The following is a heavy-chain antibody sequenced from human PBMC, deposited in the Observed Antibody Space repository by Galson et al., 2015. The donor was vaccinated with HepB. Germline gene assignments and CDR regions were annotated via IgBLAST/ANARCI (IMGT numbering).Heavy chain of an antibody. Sequence: SVKVSCKASGYSFSSHYMHWVRQAPGQGLEWMGVINPSGGSTSYAQKFQGRVTVTRDTSTSTVYMDMSCLGSEDTAVYYCARDSVWSGYLVTTTNYYDYWGQGTLVTVSP. CDR3: ARDSVWSGYLVTTTNYYDY. CDR2: INPSGGST. CDR1: GYSFSSHY. V-gene: IGHV1-46*01. J-gene: IGHJ4*02. D-gene: IGHD3-3*01.